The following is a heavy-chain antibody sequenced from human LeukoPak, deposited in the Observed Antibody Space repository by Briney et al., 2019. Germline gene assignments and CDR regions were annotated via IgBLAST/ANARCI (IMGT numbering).Heavy chain of an antibody. Sequence: VGSLRLSCEVSGFTFGNSAMSWVRQAPGKGLEWISGISASGHYTYTADSLKGRFTISRDNSKNTLYLQMNSLRAEDTALYYCAKDGSWGDYYFYFYIDVWGKGTTVTVSS. D-gene: IGHD3-16*01. J-gene: IGHJ6*03. V-gene: IGHV3-23*01. CDR3: AKDGSWGDYYFYFYIDV. CDR1: GFTFGNSA. CDR2: ISASGHYT.